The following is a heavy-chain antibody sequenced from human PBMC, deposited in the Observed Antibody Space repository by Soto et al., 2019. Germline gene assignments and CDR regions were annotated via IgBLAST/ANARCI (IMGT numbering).Heavy chain of an antibody. J-gene: IGHJ4*02. V-gene: IGHV4-59*12. CDR1: GGSISSYY. D-gene: IGHD2-15*01. CDR3: ARDLRISNVPLGY. CDR2: IYYSGST. Sequence: SETLSLTCTVSGGSISSYYWSWIRQPPGKGLEWIGYIYYSGSTNYNPSLKSRVTISVDTSKNQFSLKLSSVTAADTAVYYCARDLRISNVPLGYWGQGTLVTVSS.